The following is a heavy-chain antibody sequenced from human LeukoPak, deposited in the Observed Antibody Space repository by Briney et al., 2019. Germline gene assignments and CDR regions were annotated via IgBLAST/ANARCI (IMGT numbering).Heavy chain of an antibody. CDR1: GYTFTGYY. D-gene: IGHD2-21*02. V-gene: IGHV1-2*06. CDR2: INPNSGGT. J-gene: IGHJ4*02. Sequence: ASVKVSCKASGYTFTGYYMHWARQAPGQGLEWMGRINPNSGGTNYAQKFQGRVTMTRDTSISTAYMELSRLRSDDTAVYYCARDGDPGIVVVTATIDYWGQGTLVTVSS. CDR3: ARDGDPGIVVVTATIDY.